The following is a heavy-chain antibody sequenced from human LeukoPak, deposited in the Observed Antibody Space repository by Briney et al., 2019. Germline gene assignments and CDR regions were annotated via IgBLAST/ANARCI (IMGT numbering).Heavy chain of an antibody. J-gene: IGHJ4*02. D-gene: IGHD1-7*01. CDR1: GFTFSSYA. CDR2: ISGSGGST. CDR3: AKDRGWNYSAFDY. V-gene: IGHV3-23*01. Sequence: ESGGSLRLSCAASGFTFSSYAMSWVRQAPGKGLEWVSAISGSGGSTYYADSVKGRFTISRDNSKNTLYLQMNSLRAEDTAVYYCAKDRGWNYSAFDYWGQGTLVTVSS.